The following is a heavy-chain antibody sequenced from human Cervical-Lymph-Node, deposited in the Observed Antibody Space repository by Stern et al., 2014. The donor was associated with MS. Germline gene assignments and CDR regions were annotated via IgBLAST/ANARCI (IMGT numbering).Heavy chain of an antibody. Sequence: QVQLVQSGAEVKKPGSSVNVSCKASGGTFSSYAISWVRQAPGQGLEWMGGIIPIFGTANYAQKFQGRVTITADESTSTAYMELSSLRSEDTAVYYCAREDCSGGSCYSGFDYWGQGTLVTVSS. CDR1: GGTFSSYA. V-gene: IGHV1-69*01. D-gene: IGHD2-15*01. J-gene: IGHJ4*02. CDR2: IIPIFGTA. CDR3: AREDCSGGSCYSGFDY.